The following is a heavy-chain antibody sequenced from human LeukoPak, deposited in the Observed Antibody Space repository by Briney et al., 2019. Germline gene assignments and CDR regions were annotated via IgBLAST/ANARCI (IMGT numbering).Heavy chain of an antibody. D-gene: IGHD3-10*01. J-gene: IGHJ6*03. CDR3: ARDQYGSGDGYYMDV. Sequence: GGSLRLSCAASGFTFRSYDMNWVRQAPGKGLEWVSYISSSGSTIFYADSVKGRFTISRGNAKNSLFLQMNSLRAEDTAVYYCARDQYGSGDGYYMDVWGKGTTVTISS. CDR1: GFTFRSYD. CDR2: ISSSGSTI. V-gene: IGHV3-48*03.